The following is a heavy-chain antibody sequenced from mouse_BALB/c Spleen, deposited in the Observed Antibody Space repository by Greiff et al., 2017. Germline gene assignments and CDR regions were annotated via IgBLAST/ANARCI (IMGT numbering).Heavy chain of an antibody. J-gene: IGHJ4*01. CDR2: ISSGSSTT. V-gene: IGHV5-17*02. CDR1: GFTFSSFG. D-gene: IGHD1-1*02. Sequence: EVQGEESGGGLVQPGGSRKLSCAASGFTFSSFGMHWVRQAPEKGLEWVAYISSGSSTTYYADTVKGRFTITRDNTKNTLFLQMTSLRSEDTAVYYCARGGYGCDYYAMDYWGQGTSVTVSS. CDR3: ARGGYGCDYYAMDY.